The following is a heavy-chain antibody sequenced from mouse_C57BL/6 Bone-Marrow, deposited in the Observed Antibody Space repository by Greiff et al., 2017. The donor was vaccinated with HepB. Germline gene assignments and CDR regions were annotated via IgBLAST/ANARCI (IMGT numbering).Heavy chain of an antibody. V-gene: IGHV14-4*01. Sequence: EVKLVESGAELVRPGASVKLSCTASGFNIKDDYMHWVKQRPEQGLEWIGWIDPENGDTEYASKFQGKATITADTSSNTAYLQLSSLTSEDTAVYYCTTTAQATWFAYWGQGTLVTVSA. CDR3: TTTAQATWFAY. D-gene: IGHD3-2*02. CDR2: IDPENGDT. J-gene: IGHJ3*01. CDR1: GFNIKDDY.